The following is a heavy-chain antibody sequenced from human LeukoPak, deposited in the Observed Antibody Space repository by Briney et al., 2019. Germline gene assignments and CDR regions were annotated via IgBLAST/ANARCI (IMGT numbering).Heavy chain of an antibody. CDR3: ARASSFRYCSSTSCPEDFQH. Sequence: SVKVSCKASGGTFSSYAISWVRQAPGQGLEWMGGIIPIFGTANYAQKFQGRVTITADESTSTAYMELSSLRSEDTAVYYCARASSFRYCSSTSCPEDFQHWGQGTLVTVSS. CDR2: IIPIFGTA. V-gene: IGHV1-69*13. D-gene: IGHD2-2*01. CDR1: GGTFSSYA. J-gene: IGHJ1*01.